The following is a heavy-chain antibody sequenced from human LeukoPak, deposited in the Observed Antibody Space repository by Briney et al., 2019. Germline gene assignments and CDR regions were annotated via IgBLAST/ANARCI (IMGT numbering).Heavy chain of an antibody. CDR2: INQDGSEK. CDR1: GFTFNGKW. Sequence: PGGSLRLSCAASGFTFNGKWMTWVRQAPGKGLEWVANINQDGSEKYYVDSVKGRFTISRDNAKSSLYLEMSGLRPEDTAVYYCADPPSDYWGQGTLVAVSS. V-gene: IGHV3-7*01. CDR3: ADPPSDY. J-gene: IGHJ4*02.